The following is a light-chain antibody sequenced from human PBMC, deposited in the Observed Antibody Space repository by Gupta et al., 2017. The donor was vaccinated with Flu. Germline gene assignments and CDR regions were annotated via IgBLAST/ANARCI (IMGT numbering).Light chain of an antibody. CDR1: QSISSN. Sequence: PVTLSLSPGERATLSCRASQSISSNLDWYQQKPGQAPRRLIFEASTWGTGMPARFSGSGSGTEFTLTISSLQSEDFAVYYCKQDHNCPPTFGQGTKMGIK. V-gene: IGKV3-15*01. CDR2: EAS. CDR3: KQDHNCPPT. J-gene: IGKJ2*01.